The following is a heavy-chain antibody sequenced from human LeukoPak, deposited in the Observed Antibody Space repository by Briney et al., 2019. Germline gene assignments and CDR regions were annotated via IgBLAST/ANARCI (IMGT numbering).Heavy chain of an antibody. J-gene: IGHJ3*02. CDR3: AKDVSAGHADAFDI. V-gene: IGHV3-23*01. D-gene: IGHD5/OR15-5a*01. CDR2: ITGSGGST. Sequence: SLRLSCAASGFTFSSYAMSWVRHAPGKGLEWVSAITGSGGSTYYADSVKGRFTISRDNSQNTLYLQMNSLRAEDTAVYYCAKDVSAGHADAFDIWGQGTMVTVSS. CDR1: GFTFSSYA.